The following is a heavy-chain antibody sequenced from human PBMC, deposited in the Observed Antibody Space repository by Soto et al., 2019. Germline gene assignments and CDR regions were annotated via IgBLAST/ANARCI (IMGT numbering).Heavy chain of an antibody. Sequence: GASVKVSCKASGYTFTSYGISWVRQAPGQGLEWMGWISAYNGNTNYAQKLQGRVTMTTDTSTSTAYMELRSLRSDDTAVYYCARSPPLYSSSWYVKGYYYYYMDVWGKGTTVTVSS. CDR2: ISAYNGNT. CDR1: GYTFTSYG. J-gene: IGHJ6*03. V-gene: IGHV1-18*01. CDR3: ARSPPLYSSSWYVKGYYYYYMDV. D-gene: IGHD6-13*01.